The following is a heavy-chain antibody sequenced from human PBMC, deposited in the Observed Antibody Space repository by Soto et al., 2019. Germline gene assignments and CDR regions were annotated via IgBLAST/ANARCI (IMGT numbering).Heavy chain of an antibody. CDR3: ARSDTAMEIFDY. Sequence: GGSLRLSCAASGVTVSSIYMSWVRQAPGKGLEWVSVIYSGDSTYYADSVKGRFTVSRDDSKNTLDLQMNSLRAEDTAVYYCARSDTAMEIFDYWGQGTLVTVS. CDR1: GVTVSSIY. V-gene: IGHV3-66*01. J-gene: IGHJ4*02. D-gene: IGHD5-18*01. CDR2: IYSGDST.